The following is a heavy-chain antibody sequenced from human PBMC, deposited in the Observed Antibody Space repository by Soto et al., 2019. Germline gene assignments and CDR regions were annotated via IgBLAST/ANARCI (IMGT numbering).Heavy chain of an antibody. Sequence: GGSLRLSCAASGFTFSSYWMSWVRQAPGKGLEWVANIKEDGSEKYYVDSVKGRFTISRDNAKNTLYLQMNSLRAEDTAVYYCARDLYQLPTMTYYYYGMDVWGQGTPVTVSS. CDR2: IKEDGSEK. V-gene: IGHV3-7*03. CDR3: ARDLYQLPTMTYYYYGMDV. CDR1: GFTFSSYW. D-gene: IGHD2-2*01. J-gene: IGHJ6*02.